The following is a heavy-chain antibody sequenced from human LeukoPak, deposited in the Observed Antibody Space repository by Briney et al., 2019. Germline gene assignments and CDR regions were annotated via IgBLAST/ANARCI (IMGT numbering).Heavy chain of an antibody. V-gene: IGHV3-13*01. CDR1: GFTFSSYD. CDR2: IGTAGDT. CDR3: ARAGLLDAFDI. D-gene: IGHD1-26*01. J-gene: IGHJ3*02. Sequence: GGSLILSCSASGFTFSSYDMHWVRQATGKGLEWVSAIGTAGDTYYPGSVKGRFTISRENAKNSLYLQMNSLRAGDTAVYYCARAGLLDAFDIWGQGTMVTVSS.